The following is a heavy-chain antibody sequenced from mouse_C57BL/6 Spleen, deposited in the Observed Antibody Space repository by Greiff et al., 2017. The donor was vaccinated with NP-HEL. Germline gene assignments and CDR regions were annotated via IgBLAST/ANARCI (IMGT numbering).Heavy chain of an antibody. V-gene: IGHV1-18*01. Sequence: VQLKESGPELVKPGASVKIPCKASGYTFTDYNMDWVKQSHGKSLEWIGDINPNNGGTIYNQKFKGKATLTVDKSSSTAYMELRSLTSEDTAVYYCARPLGRGFAYWGQGTLVTVSA. J-gene: IGHJ3*01. D-gene: IGHD4-1*01. CDR2: INPNNGGT. CDR3: ARPLGRGFAY. CDR1: GYTFTDYN.